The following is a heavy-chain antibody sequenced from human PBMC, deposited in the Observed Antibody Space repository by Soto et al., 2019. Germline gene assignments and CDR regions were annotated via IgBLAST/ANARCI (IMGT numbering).Heavy chain of an antibody. CDR3: AKGGHIDF. D-gene: IGHD3-16*01. CDR2: MKADGSET. CDR1: GSTFSTYW. J-gene: IGHJ4*02. V-gene: IGHV3-7*03. Sequence: EVQLVESGGGLVQPGGSLRLSCVASGSTFSTYWMSWVRQVPGKGLEWVANMKADGSETYYVDSVKGRFTISRDNSKTSLYLQMNSLRVEDTAVYYCAKGGHIDFCGQGTLVTVSS.